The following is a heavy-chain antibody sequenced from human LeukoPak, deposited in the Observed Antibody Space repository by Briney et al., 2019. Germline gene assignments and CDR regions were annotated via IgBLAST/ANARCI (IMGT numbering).Heavy chain of an antibody. CDR2: ISYDGSNK. J-gene: IGHJ2*01. CDR3: ASHWEPTIPYWYFDV. V-gene: IGHV3-30-3*01. CDR1: GFTFSSYA. D-gene: IGHD1-26*01. Sequence: GGSLRLSCAASGFTFSSYAMHWVRQAPGKGLEWVAVISYDGSNKYYADSVKGRFTISRDNSKNTLYPQMNSLRAEDTAVYYCASHWEPTIPYWYFDVWGRGTLVTVSS.